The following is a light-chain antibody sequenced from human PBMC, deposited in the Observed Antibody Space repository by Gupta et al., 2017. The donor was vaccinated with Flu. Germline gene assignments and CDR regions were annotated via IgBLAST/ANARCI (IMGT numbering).Light chain of an antibody. Sequence: GERATLSCRGSQRVANNSLAWYQQNPGQAPRLLIYDGSTGATDTTYRFSGSGSGTDFTIISNGPEAEDVAVYYWQQYGSSPTFGGGTKVEI. V-gene: IGKV3-20*01. CDR1: QRVANNS. CDR2: DGS. J-gene: IGKJ4*01. CDR3: QQYGSSPT.